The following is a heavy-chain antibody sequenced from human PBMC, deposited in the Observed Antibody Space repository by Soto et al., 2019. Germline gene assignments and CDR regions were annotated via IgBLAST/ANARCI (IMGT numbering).Heavy chain of an antibody. CDR2: IDSIGSTS. J-gene: IGHJ4*02. V-gene: IGHV3-48*01. CDR3: ASSFEY. CDR1: GFTFSESS. Sequence: GGSLRLSCAVSGFTFSESSMNWVRQAPGKGLEWVAHIDSIGSTSWYTDSVKGRFTVSRDNATTSLYLQMNSLRVEDTAVYYCASSFEYWGQGVLVTVSS.